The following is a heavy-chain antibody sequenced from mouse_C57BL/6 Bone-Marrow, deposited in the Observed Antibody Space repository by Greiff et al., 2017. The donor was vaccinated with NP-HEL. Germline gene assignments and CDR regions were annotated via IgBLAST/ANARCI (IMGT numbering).Heavy chain of an antibody. CDR1: GFTFRSYG. D-gene: IGHD3-1*01. Sequence: VQLKQSGGDLVKPGGSLTLSCAASGFTFRSYGMSWVRQTPDKRLEWVATISSGGSYTYYPDSVKGRFTISRDNAKNTLYLQMSSLKSEDTAMYYCARHPLGYGDYFDYWGQGTTLTVSS. V-gene: IGHV5-6*01. CDR2: ISSGGSYT. J-gene: IGHJ2*01. CDR3: ARHPLGYGDYFDY.